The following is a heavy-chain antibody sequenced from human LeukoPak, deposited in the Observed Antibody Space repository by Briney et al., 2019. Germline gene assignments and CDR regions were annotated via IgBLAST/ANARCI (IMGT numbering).Heavy chain of an antibody. V-gene: IGHV3-30*18. CDR2: MSYDGSNK. CDR1: GFTFSSYG. CDR3: AKDHVPMFSHPPDY. Sequence: GGSLRLSCAASGFTFSSYGMHWVRQAPGKGLEWVAVMSYDGSNKYYADSVKGRFTISRDNSKNTLYLQMNTLRAEDTAVYYCAKDHVPMFSHPPDYWGQGTLVTVSS. D-gene: IGHD3-10*02. J-gene: IGHJ4*02.